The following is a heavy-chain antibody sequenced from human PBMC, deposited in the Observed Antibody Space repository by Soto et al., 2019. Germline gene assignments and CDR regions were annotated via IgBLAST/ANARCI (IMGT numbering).Heavy chain of an antibody. CDR1: GFTFSSYA. CDR2: ISGSGGST. Sequence: GGSLRLSCAASGFTFSSYAMSWVRQAPGKGLEWVSAISGSGGSTYYADSVKGRFTISRDNSKNTLYLQMNSLRAEDTAVYYCAKMLVVSGYYSTFDYWGQGTLVTVSS. CDR3: AKMLVVSGYYSTFDY. V-gene: IGHV3-23*01. D-gene: IGHD3-22*01. J-gene: IGHJ4*02.